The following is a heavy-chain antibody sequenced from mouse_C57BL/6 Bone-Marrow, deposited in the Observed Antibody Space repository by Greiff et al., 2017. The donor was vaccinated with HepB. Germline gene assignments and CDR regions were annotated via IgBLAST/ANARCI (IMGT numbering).Heavy chain of an antibody. CDR3: ARQVITTVVPYYFDY. V-gene: IGHV5-17*01. J-gene: IGHJ2*01. D-gene: IGHD1-1*01. CDR1: GFTFSDYG. Sequence: EVKLVESGGGLVKPGGSLKLSCAASGFTFSDYGMHWVRQAPEKGLEWVAYISSGSSTIYYADTVKGRFTISRDNAKNTLFLQMTSLRSEDTAMYCCARQVITTVVPYYFDYWGQGTTLTVSS. CDR2: ISSGSSTI.